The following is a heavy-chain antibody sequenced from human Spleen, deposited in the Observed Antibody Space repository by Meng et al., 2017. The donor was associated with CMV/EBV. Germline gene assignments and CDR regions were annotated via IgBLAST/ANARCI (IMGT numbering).Heavy chain of an antibody. CDR1: GDSISTSRYY. CDR2: IYNTGIT. CDR3: ARGRRIRYCSSTSCYARSYYYYGMDV. Sequence: SETLSLTCTVSGDSISTSRYYWGWIRQPPGRGLEWIATIYNTGITYYNPSLKSRVTISVDTSTNQLSLKLSSVTAADTAVYYCARGRRIRYCSSTSCYARSYYYYGMDVWGQGTTVTVSS. D-gene: IGHD2-2*01. V-gene: IGHV4-39*01. J-gene: IGHJ6*02.